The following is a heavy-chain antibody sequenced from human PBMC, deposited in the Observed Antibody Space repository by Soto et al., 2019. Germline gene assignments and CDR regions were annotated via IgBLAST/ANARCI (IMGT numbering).Heavy chain of an antibody. CDR3: ASAGYSSSWSHGNWFDP. V-gene: IGHV4-31*03. D-gene: IGHD6-13*01. CDR2: IYYSGST. Sequence: SETLSLTCTVSGGSISSGGYYWSWIRQHPGKGLEWIGYIYYSGSTYYNPSLKSRVTISVDTSKNQFSLKLSSVTAADTAVYYCASAGYSSSWSHGNWFDPWGQGTLVTVSS. CDR1: GGSISSGGYY. J-gene: IGHJ5*02.